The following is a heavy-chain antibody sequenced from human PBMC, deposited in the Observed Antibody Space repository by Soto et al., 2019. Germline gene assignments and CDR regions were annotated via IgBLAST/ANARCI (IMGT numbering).Heavy chain of an antibody. CDR2: VIPILGVV. V-gene: IGHV1-69*02. Sequence: QVPFVQSGAEVKKPGSSVKVSCTASGGSFNTYTISWVRQAPGQGLEWMGRVIPILGVVKYAQRFQDRITITADKSTSTAYIDLTSLRPDDTAVYYCAEFHHCSPSSCGVWGQGTLVSVSS. J-gene: IGHJ4*02. CDR3: AEFHHCSPSSCGV. D-gene: IGHD2-21*01. CDR1: GGSFNTYT.